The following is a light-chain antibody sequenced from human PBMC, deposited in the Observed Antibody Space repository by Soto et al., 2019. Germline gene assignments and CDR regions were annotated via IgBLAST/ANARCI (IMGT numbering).Light chain of an antibody. CDR1: QTVNNY. V-gene: IGKV3-11*01. J-gene: IGKJ5*01. CDR3: QQRRSWPIT. CDR2: DAS. Sequence: EIVLTQSPATLSLSPGERATLSCRASQTVNNYLAWYQQKPGQAPRLLIYDASNRATGIPARFSGSGSETDFTLTISSLEPEDFAVYYCQQRRSWPITFGQGTRLEIK.